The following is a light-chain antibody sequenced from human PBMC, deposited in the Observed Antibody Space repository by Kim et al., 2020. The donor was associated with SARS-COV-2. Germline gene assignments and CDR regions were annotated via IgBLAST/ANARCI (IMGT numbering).Light chain of an antibody. V-gene: IGKV1-33*01. CDR3: QQYDHFPLT. CDR1: QDISFY. J-gene: IGKJ5*01. CDR2: DAF. Sequence: ASIGDIVTIECQASQDISFYLNWYQQKPGKAPKLLIYDAFNLESGVPSRFSGSGSKTDFTFTISSLQPEDIATYYCQQYDHFPLTFGQGTQLEIK.